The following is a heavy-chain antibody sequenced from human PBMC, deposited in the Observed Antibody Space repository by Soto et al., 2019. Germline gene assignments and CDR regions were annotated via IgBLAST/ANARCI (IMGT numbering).Heavy chain of an antibody. CDR3: AREDGSGSQSYGMDV. J-gene: IGHJ6*02. D-gene: IGHD3-10*01. Sequence: ASVKVSCKAAGYTFTSYGISLGRQAPGQGLEWMGIINPSGGSTSYAQKFQGRVAMTRDTSTSTVYMELSSLRSEDTAAYYCAREDGSGSQSYGMDVWGQGTTVTVSS. V-gene: IGHV1-46*01. CDR1: GYTFTSYG. CDR2: INPSGGST.